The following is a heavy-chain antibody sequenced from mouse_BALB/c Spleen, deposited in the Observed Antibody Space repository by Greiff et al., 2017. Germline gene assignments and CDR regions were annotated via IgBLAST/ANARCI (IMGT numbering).Heavy chain of an antibody. J-gene: IGHJ4*01. CDR1: GFTFSSFG. CDR2: ISSGSSTI. V-gene: IGHV5-17*02. D-gene: IGHD2-14*01. CDR3: ARSYYRYDVKGYYAMDY. Sequence: EVMLVESGGGLVQPGGSRKLSCAASGFTFSSFGMHWVRQAPEKGLEWVAYISSGSSTIYYADTVKGRFIISRDNPKNTLFLQMTSLRSEDTAMYYCARSYYRYDVKGYYAMDYWGQGTSVTVSS.